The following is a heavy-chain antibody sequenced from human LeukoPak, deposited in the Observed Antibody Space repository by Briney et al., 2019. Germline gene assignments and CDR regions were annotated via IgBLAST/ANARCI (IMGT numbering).Heavy chain of an antibody. Sequence: GGSLRLSCAASGFTFDDYAMHWVRQAPGKGLEWVSGISWNSGSIGYADSVKGRFTISRDNAKNSLYLQMNSLRAEDTALYYCAKDPGGGGWYGEYYFDYWGQGTLVTVSS. CDR2: ISWNSGSI. CDR1: GFTFDDYA. J-gene: IGHJ4*02. D-gene: IGHD6-19*01. V-gene: IGHV3-9*01. CDR3: AKDPGGGGWYGEYYFDY.